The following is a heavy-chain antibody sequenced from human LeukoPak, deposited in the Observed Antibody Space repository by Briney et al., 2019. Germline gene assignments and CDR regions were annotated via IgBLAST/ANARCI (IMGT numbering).Heavy chain of an antibody. CDR1: GFTFSSYG. CDR2: ISYDGSNK. V-gene: IGHV3-30*18. CDR3: AKDKVPAAYYYGMDV. D-gene: IGHD2-2*01. Sequence: RRSLRLSCAASGFTFSSYGMHWVRQAPGKGLEWVAVISYDGSNKYYADSVKGRFTISRDNSKNTLYLQMNSLRAEDTAVYYCAKDKVPAAYYYGMDVWGKGTTVTVSS. J-gene: IGHJ6*04.